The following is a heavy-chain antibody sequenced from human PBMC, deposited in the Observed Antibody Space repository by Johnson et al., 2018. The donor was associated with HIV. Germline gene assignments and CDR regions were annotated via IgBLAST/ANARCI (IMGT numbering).Heavy chain of an antibody. Sequence: MQLVESGGGLIQPGGSQRLSCAASGFTVSSNYMSWVRQAPGKGLEWVSVIYSGGSTYYADSVKGRFTISRDNSKNTLYLQMNSLRAEDTAVYYCAGGYSPGASYIFDIWGQGTMVTVSS. CDR2: IYSGGST. CDR3: AGGYSPGASYIFDI. CDR1: GFTVSSNY. J-gene: IGHJ3*02. D-gene: IGHD5-18*01. V-gene: IGHV3-53*01.